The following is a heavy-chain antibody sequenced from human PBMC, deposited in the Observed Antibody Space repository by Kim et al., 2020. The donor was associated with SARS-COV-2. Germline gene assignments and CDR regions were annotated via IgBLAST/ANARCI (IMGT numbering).Heavy chain of an antibody. Sequence: GGSLRLSCAASGFTFSDHQMSWIRQAPGQGPEWVSYISSSGSHTSYADSVKGRFLVSRDNAKNSLYLQMNGLKVDDTAMYYCARRDGDFWGQGTLVTVSS. J-gene: IGHJ4*02. CDR2: ISSSGSHT. CDR1: GFTFSDHQ. CDR3: ARRDGDF. V-gene: IGHV3-11*03.